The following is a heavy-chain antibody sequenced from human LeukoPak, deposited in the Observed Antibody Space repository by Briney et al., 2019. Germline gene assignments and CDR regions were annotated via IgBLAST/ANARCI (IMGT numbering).Heavy chain of an antibody. Sequence: ASVTVSCTASGYTFTGYYMHWVRQAPGQGLEWMGRINPNSGGTNYAQKFQGWVTMTRDTSISTAYMELSRLRSDDTAVYYCATYSSSSASDLYYYYGMDVWGQGTTVTVSS. J-gene: IGHJ6*02. V-gene: IGHV1-2*04. CDR3: ATYSSSSASDLYYYYGMDV. CDR2: INPNSGGT. D-gene: IGHD6-6*01. CDR1: GYTFTGYY.